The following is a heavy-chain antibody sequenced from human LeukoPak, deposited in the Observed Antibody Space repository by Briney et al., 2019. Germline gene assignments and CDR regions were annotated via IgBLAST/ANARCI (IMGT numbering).Heavy chain of an antibody. CDR1: GFSFSAYI. D-gene: IGHD6-19*01. CDR3: TRRYGGHSGWAGYHDS. V-gene: IGHV3-64*01. J-gene: IGHJ4*02. Sequence: GGSLRLSCVASGFSFSAYIMHWVRQAPGKGLEYVSAIRSDGSSTFYPNSVKGRFTISRDNSKSALYLQMGSLRAEDTAVYYCTRRYGGHSGWAGYHDSWGQGTLVTVSS. CDR2: IRSDGSST.